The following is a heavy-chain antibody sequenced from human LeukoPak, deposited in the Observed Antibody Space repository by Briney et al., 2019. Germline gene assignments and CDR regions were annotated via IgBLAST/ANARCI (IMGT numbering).Heavy chain of an antibody. CDR1: GYSISSGYY. D-gene: IGHD6-13*01. CDR3: ARRIAETWFDP. V-gene: IGHV4-38-2*01. Sequence: SETLSLTCAVSGYSISSGYYWGWIRQPPGKGLEWIGNLYHSGSPYYNPSLKSRVTISVDTSKNQFSLKLSSVTAADTAVYYCARRIAETWFDPWGQGTLVTVTS. J-gene: IGHJ5*02. CDR2: LYHSGSP.